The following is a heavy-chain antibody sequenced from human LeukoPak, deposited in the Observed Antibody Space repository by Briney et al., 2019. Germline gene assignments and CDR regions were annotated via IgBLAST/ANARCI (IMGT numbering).Heavy chain of an antibody. Sequence: GRSLRLSCAASGFTFSSYVMHWVRQAPGKGLEWVAIISYDGSNEYYADSVKGRFTISRDHAKNSLYLQMNSLRAGDTAVYYCARNLDVWGQGTLVTVSS. CDR2: ISYDGSNE. D-gene: IGHD1-1*01. V-gene: IGHV3-30*04. J-gene: IGHJ4*02. CDR3: ARNLDV. CDR1: GFTFSSYV.